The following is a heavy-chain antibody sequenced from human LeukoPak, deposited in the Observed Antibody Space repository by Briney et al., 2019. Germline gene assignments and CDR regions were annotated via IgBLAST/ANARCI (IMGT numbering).Heavy chain of an antibody. D-gene: IGHD1-1*01. Sequence: SETLSLTCTVSGGSISSYYWSWIRQPPGKGLEWIGYIYYSGSTNYNPSLKSRVTISVDTSKNQFSLKLSSVTAADTAVYYCARGYNWNEDAFDIWGQGTMVTVSS. CDR3: ARGYNWNEDAFDI. CDR2: IYYSGST. J-gene: IGHJ3*02. CDR1: GGSISSYY. V-gene: IGHV4-59*01.